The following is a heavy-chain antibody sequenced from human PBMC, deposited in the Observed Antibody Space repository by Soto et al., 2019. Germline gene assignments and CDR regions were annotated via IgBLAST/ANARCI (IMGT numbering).Heavy chain of an antibody. J-gene: IGHJ4*02. Sequence: SVKVSCKASGFTFPTSTIQWVRQTRGHRLEWIGWIVVGNGNTNFAQDLRQRVTFSRDMSTSTAYMDVSSLRSDDTAMYYCATASAGYTFGFDLWGQGSLVTVSS. CDR1: GFTFPTST. CDR3: ATASAGYTFGFDL. CDR2: IVVGNGNT. V-gene: IGHV1-58*02. D-gene: IGHD6-13*01.